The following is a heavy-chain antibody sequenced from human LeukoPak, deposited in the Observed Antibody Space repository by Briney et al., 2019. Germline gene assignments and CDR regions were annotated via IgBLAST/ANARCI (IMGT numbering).Heavy chain of an antibody. CDR3: AKLRRGSGYYYYGMDV. D-gene: IGHD3-10*01. V-gene: IGHV3-23*01. J-gene: IGHJ6*02. Sequence: PGGSLRLSCAASGFTFSSYAMSWVRQAPGKGLEWVSAISGSGGSTYYADSVKGRFTISRDNSKNTLYLQMNSLRAEDMAVYYCAKLRRGSGYYYYGMDVWGQGTTVTVSS. CDR1: GFTFSSYA. CDR2: ISGSGGST.